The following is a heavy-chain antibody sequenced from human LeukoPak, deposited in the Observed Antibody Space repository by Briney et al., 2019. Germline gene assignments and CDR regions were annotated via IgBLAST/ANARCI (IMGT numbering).Heavy chain of an antibody. J-gene: IGHJ3*02. CDR1: GYTLTELS. D-gene: IGHD6-19*01. CDR2: FDPEDGET. Sequence: ASVTVSCKVSGYTLTELSMHWVRQAPGKGLEWMGGFDPEDGETIYAQKFQGRVTMTEDTSTDTAYMELSSLRSEDTAVYYCATDRSIAVAGTSVGAFDIWGQGTMVTVSS. V-gene: IGHV1-24*01. CDR3: ATDRSIAVAGTSVGAFDI.